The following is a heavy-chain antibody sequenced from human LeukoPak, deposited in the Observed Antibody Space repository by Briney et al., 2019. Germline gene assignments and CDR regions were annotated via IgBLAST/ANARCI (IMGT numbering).Heavy chain of an antibody. D-gene: IGHD2-2*01. V-gene: IGHV4-34*01. CDR3: ARGGYCSSTSCYFFDY. CDR1: GGSFSGYY. CDR2: INHSGST. J-gene: IGHJ4*02. Sequence: KTSEALSLTCAVYGGSFSGYYWSWIRHPPEKGLEWIGEINHSGSTNYNPSLKSRVTISVDTSKNQFSLKLSSVTAADTAVYYCARGGYCSSTSCYFFDYWGQGILVTVSS.